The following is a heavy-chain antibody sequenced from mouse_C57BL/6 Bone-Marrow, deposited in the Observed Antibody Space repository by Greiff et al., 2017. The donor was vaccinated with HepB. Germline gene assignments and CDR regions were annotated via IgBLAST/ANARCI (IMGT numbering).Heavy chain of an antibody. J-gene: IGHJ4*01. CDR3: AKKSDWDYYAMDY. D-gene: IGHD2-13*01. V-gene: IGHV2-5*01. Sequence: VQLQESGPGLVQPSQSLSITCTVSGFSLTSYGVHWVRQSPGKGLEWLGVIWRGGSTDYNAAFMSRLSITKDNSKSQVFFKMNSLQADDTAVYYCAKKSDWDYYAMDYWGQGTSVTVSS. CDR1: GFSLTSYG. CDR2: IWRGGST.